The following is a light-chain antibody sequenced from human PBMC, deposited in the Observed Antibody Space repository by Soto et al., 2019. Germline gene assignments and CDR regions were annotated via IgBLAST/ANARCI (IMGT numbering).Light chain of an antibody. CDR1: SSDVGGYNY. V-gene: IGLV2-14*01. CDR2: EVS. J-gene: IGLJ1*01. Sequence: QSALTQPASVSGSPGHSITISCTGTSSDVGGYNYVSWYQQYPGKAPKLMIYEVSNRPSGVSNRFSGSKSGHTASLTISGLEAEDEADYYCSSYTSSSTLVFGTGTKVTVL. CDR3: SSYTSSSTLV.